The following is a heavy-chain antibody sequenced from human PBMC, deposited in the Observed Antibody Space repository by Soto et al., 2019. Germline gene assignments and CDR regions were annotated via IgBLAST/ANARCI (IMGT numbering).Heavy chain of an antibody. CDR2: ISYDGTNK. Sequence: GGSLRLSCAASGFTFSSYAMHWVRQAPGKGLEWVAVISYDGTNKYYADSVNGRFTVSRDNSKNTLYLQMNSLRVEDTAVYYCAREKFPENMITFGGLRGSLPDYWGQGTQVTVSS. V-gene: IGHV3-30*03. CDR3: AREKFPENMITFGGLRGSLPDY. CDR1: GFTFSSYA. J-gene: IGHJ4*02. D-gene: IGHD3-16*01.